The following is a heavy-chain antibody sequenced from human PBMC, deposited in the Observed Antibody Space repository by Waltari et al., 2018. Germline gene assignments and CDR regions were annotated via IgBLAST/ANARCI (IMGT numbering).Heavy chain of an antibody. V-gene: IGHV1-18*01. Sequence: QVHLVQSGAEVKKPGASVKVSCKDPAYPFSTYGITWVRQAPGQGLEWMGWVSAHDGNTNHPQKFQDRVTLTTDTSTNTAYMELRSLTSDDTAVYYCATAVGGNMEFDNWGQGTLVTVSS. CDR3: ATAVGGNMEFDN. CDR1: AYPFSTYG. D-gene: IGHD6-19*01. CDR2: VSAHDGNT. J-gene: IGHJ5*02.